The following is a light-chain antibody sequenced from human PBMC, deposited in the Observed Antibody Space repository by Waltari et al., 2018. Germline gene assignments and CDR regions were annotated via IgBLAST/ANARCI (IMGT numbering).Light chain of an antibody. CDR1: QSVSSN. Sequence: ELVMPQSPATLSVSPADRATLSCRASQSVSSNLAWYQQKPGQAPRLLIYGASTRATGIPARFSGTGSGTEFTLTISSLQSEDFAVYYCQQYNNWPPLFTFGPGTKVDMK. CDR2: GAS. CDR3: QQYNNWPPLFT. V-gene: IGKV3D-15*01. J-gene: IGKJ3*01.